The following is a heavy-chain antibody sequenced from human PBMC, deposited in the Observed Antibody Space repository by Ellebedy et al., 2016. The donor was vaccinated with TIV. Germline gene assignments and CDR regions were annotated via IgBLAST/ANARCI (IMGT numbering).Heavy chain of an antibody. CDR3: ARVRRGSSGMDV. CDR2: INPDSGGT. Sequence: ASVKVSCKASGYTFRSYGISWVRQAPGQGLEWMGWINPDSGGTNLPQKFQGRVTMTRDTSVNTAYMELSRLESGDTATYYCARVRRGSSGMDVWGQGTTVTVS. CDR1: GYTFRSYG. V-gene: IGHV1-2*02. J-gene: IGHJ6*02. D-gene: IGHD3-22*01.